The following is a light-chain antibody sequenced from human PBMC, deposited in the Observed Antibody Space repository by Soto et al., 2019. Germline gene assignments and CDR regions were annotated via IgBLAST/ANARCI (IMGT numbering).Light chain of an antibody. CDR2: EVS. CDR1: SSDIGAYNY. Sequence: QSALTQPASVSGSPGQSITISCIGTSSDIGAYNYVSWYQQYPGKAPKLMIYEVSNRPSGVSARFSASKSGNTASLTISGLQAEDEADYYCSSHGGSSPFYVFGSGTKLTVL. V-gene: IGLV2-14*01. J-gene: IGLJ1*01. CDR3: SSHGGSSPFYV.